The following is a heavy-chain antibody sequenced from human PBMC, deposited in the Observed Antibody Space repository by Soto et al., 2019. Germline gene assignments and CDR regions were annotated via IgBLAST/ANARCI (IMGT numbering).Heavy chain of an antibody. CDR1: GFSLSTSGMC. V-gene: IGHV2-70*01. CDR3: ARCDYAILTGYPLGGMDV. CDR2: IDWDDDK. Sequence: SGPTLVNPTQTLTLTCTFSGFSLSTSGMCVSWIRQPPGKALEWLALIDWDDDKYYSTSLKTRLTISKDTSKNQVVLTMTNMHPVDTSTYYCARCDYAILTGYPLGGMDVWGQGTTVTVAS. D-gene: IGHD3-9*01. J-gene: IGHJ6*02.